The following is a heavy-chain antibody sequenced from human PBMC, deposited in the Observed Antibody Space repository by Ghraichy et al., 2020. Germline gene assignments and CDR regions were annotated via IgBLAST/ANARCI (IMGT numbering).Heavy chain of an antibody. J-gene: IGHJ6*02. CDR3: ARDNYYGSGSYFQDNYGMDV. CDR2: IWYDGSNK. CDR1: GFTFSSYG. D-gene: IGHD3-10*01. Sequence: GGSLRLSCAASGFTFSSYGMHWVRQAPGKGLEWVAVIWYDGSNKYYADSVKGRFTISRDNSKNTLYLQKNSLRAEDTAVYYCARDNYYGSGSYFQDNYGMDVWGQGTTVTVSS. V-gene: IGHV3-33*01.